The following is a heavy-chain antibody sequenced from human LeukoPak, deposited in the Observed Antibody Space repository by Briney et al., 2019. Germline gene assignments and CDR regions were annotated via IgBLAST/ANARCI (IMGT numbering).Heavy chain of an antibody. CDR1: GYTLNRYG. J-gene: IGHJ4*02. CDR2: INTNTGNP. Sequence: ASVKVSCKASGYTLNRYGMNWVRQAAGQGREWMGWINTNTGNPTYAQGFTGRFVFSLDTSVSTAYLQINSLKAEDTAVYYCARDSISGSYVHYDNWGQGTLVTVSS. V-gene: IGHV7-4-1*02. CDR3: ARDSISGSYVHYDN. D-gene: IGHD1-26*01.